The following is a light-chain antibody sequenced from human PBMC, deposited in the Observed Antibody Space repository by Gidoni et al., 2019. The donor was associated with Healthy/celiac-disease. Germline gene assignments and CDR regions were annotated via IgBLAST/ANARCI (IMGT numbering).Light chain of an antibody. V-gene: IGKV1-39*01. CDR2: AAS. Sequence: DIQMTQSPSSLSASVGDRVTITCRASQSISSYLNWYQQKPGKAPKLLIYAASSLQSGVPSRFSGSVSGTDFTLTISSLQPEDFATYYCQQSYSTLSLTFXGXTKVEIK. CDR1: QSISSY. J-gene: IGKJ4*01. CDR3: QQSYSTLSLT.